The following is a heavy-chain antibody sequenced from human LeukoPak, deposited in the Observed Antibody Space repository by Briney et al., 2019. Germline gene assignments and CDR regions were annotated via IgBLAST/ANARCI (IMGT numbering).Heavy chain of an antibody. Sequence: GGTLRLSCAASGFTFSSYGMSWVRQAPGKGLEWVGFIRSKAYGWTTEYAASVKGRFTISRDDSKSIAYLQMNSLKTEDTAVYYCTRDGIAVAGTVDYWGQGTLVTVSS. CDR3: TRDGIAVAGTVDY. J-gene: IGHJ4*02. D-gene: IGHD6-19*01. CDR1: GFTFSSYG. V-gene: IGHV3-49*04. CDR2: IRSKAYGWTT.